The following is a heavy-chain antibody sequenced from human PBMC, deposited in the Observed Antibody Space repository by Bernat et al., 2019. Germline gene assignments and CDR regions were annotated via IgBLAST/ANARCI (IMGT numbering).Heavy chain of an antibody. J-gene: IGHJ6*02. V-gene: IGHV4-39*01. CDR2: IYYSGRT. D-gene: IGHD6-19*01. CDR3: ARLTQCSSAVCSFYGMDV. Sequence: QLQLQESGPGLVEPSETLSLSCTVSGDSVSSSSYYWGWIRQPPGKGLGRFGTIYYSGRTYYHPSLTSRATTSVNTSKTQFSLNLSSVTAADTAVYYCARLTQCSSAVCSFYGMDVWGQGTTVTVS. CDR1: GDSVSSSSYY.